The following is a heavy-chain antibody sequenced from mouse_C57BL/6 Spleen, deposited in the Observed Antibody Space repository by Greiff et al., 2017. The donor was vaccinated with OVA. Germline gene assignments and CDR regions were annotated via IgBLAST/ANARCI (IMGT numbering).Heavy chain of an antibody. V-gene: IGHV1-82*01. Sequence: QVQLQQSGPELVKPGASVKISCKASGYAFSSSWMNWVKQRPGKGLEWIGRIYPGDGDTNYNGKFKGKATLTADKSSSTAYMQLSSLTSEDSAVYFCARLGNYEAMDYWGQGTSVTVSS. D-gene: IGHD2-1*01. CDR2: IYPGDGDT. J-gene: IGHJ4*01. CDR3: ARLGNYEAMDY. CDR1: GYAFSSSW.